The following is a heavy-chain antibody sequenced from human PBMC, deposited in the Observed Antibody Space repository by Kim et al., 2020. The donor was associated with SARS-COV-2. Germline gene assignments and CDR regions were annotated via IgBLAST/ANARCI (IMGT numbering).Heavy chain of an antibody. CDR1: GFTFSSYW. CDR2: INSDGSTT. D-gene: IGHD1-26*01. Sequence: GGSLRLSCAASGFTFSSYWMHWVRQVPGKGLVWVSRINSDGSTTNYADSVKGRFTISRDNAKNTLYLQMNSLRAEDTAVYYCARASVQNSLLGYWGQGTLVTISS. J-gene: IGHJ4*02. V-gene: IGHV3-74*01. CDR3: ARASVQNSLLGY.